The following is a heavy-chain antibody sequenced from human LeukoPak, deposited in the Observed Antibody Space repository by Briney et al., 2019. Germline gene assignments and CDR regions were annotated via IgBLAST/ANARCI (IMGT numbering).Heavy chain of an antibody. CDR2: IKEDGSEK. D-gene: IGHD3-10*01. CDR1: GFTFRSYW. CDR3: ARLTMVRGVTIEYYYYYGMDV. J-gene: IGHJ6*02. V-gene: IGHV3-7*03. Sequence: PGGSLRLSCAVSGFTFRSYWMSWVRQAPGKGLEWVANIKEDGSEKYYVDSVKGRFTISRDNAKNPLYLQMNSLRAEDTAVYYCARLTMVRGVTIEYYYYYGMDVWGQGTTVTVSS.